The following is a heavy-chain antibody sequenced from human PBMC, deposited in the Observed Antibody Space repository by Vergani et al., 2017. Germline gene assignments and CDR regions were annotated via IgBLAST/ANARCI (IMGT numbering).Heavy chain of an antibody. D-gene: IGHD3-9*01. Sequence: QVQLVQSGAEVKKPGASVKVSCKASGYTFTTYGISWVRQAPGQRLEWMGWISAYNGNTNYAQKLQGRVTMTTDTSTSTAYMELRSLRSDDTAVYYCATYRYYDILTGYTYDWFDPWGQGTLVTVAS. CDR3: ATYRYYDILTGYTYDWFDP. CDR2: ISAYNGNT. CDR1: GYTFTTYG. J-gene: IGHJ5*02. V-gene: IGHV1-18*04.